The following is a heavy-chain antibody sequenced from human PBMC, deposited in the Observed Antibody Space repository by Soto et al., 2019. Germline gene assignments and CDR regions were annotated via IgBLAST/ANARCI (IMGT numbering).Heavy chain of an antibody. V-gene: IGHV1-69*02. CDR3: TRESPPNDYYGMDV. CDR2: VVPLLRVT. D-gene: IGHD3-10*01. J-gene: IGHJ6*02. Sequence: QVQMVQSGAEVKKPGSSVNISCKASGGTFYRHTITWVRQAPGQGLEWMGRVVPLLRVTTYAQKFRDRLTIVTDKATDAAYMGLGSLTSEDSAIYDCTRESPPNDYYGMDVWGQGTTVTVS. CDR1: GGTFYRHT.